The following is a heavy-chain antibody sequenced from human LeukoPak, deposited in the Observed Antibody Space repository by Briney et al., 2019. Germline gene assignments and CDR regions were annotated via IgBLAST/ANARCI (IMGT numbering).Heavy chain of an antibody. CDR1: GFTFSSYS. D-gene: IGHD3-22*01. Sequence: PGGSLRLSCAASGFTFSSYSMNWVRQAPGKGLEWVSSISSSSSYIYYADSVKGRFTISRDNAKNSLYLQMNSLRAEDTAVYYCARDAMAGMGYDPFDYWGQGTLVTVSS. CDR3: ARDAMAGMGYDPFDY. V-gene: IGHV3-21*01. J-gene: IGHJ4*02. CDR2: ISSSSSYI.